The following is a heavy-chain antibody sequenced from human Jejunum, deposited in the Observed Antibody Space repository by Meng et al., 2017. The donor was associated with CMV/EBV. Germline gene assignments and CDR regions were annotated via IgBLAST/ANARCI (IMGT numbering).Heavy chain of an antibody. Sequence: SYWMSGVRQAPGKGLEWVANIKQDGSEKYYVDSVKGRFTISRDNARDSLYLQMNSLRAEDTAVYYCARGRWDIVVLPAGYYFDYWGQGTLVTVSS. V-gene: IGHV3-7*01. D-gene: IGHD2-2*01. CDR1: SYW. J-gene: IGHJ4*02. CDR3: ARGRWDIVVLPAGYYFDY. CDR2: IKQDGSEK.